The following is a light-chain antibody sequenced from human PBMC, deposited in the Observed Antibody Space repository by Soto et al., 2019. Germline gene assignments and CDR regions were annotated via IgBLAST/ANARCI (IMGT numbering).Light chain of an antibody. J-gene: IGLJ1*01. CDR3: RPYAGRSTFYV. V-gene: IGLV2-23*01. CDR2: EGS. CDR1: SSDVGSYNL. Sequence: QSALTQPASVSGSPGQSITISCTGTSSDVGSYNLVSWYQQHPGKAPKLMIYEGSKRPSGVSNRFSGSKSGNTASLTISGLPAEDEADYYCRPYAGRSTFYVFGTGTKLTVL.